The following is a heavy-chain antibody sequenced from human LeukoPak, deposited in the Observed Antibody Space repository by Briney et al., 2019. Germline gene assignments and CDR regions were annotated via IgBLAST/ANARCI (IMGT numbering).Heavy chain of an antibody. J-gene: IGHJ6*04. CDR2: INWNGGST. D-gene: IGHD3-10*02. V-gene: IGHV3-20*04. CDR3: AELGITMIGGV. CDR1: GFTFDDYG. Sequence: GGSLRLSCAASGFTFDDYGLSWVRQAPGKGLEWVSGINWNGGSTGYADSVKGRFTISRGNAKNSLYLQMNSLRAEDTAVYYCAELGITMIGGVWGKGTTVTISS.